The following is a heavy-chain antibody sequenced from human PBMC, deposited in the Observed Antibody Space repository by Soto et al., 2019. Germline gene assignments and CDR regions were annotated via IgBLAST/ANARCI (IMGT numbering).Heavy chain of an antibody. Sequence: GGSLRLSCSASGFTFSSYAMHWVRQAPGKGLEYVSAISSNGGSTYYADSVKGRFTISRDNSKNTLYLQMSSLRAEDTAVYYCVKGAEDTAMVWYFDYWGQGTLVTVSS. CDR1: GFTFSSYA. CDR2: ISSNGGST. CDR3: VKGAEDTAMVWYFDY. V-gene: IGHV3-64D*08. J-gene: IGHJ4*02. D-gene: IGHD5-18*01.